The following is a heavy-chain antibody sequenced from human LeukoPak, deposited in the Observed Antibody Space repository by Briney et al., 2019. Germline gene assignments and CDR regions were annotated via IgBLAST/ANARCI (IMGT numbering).Heavy chain of an antibody. CDR2: ISSSGSTI. CDR1: GFTFSDYY. Sequence: NPWGSLRLSCAASGFTFSDYYMSWIRQAPGKGLEWVSYISSSGSTIYYADSVKGRFTISRDNAENSLYLQMNSLRAEDTAVYYCARDRYCSGGSCYWTRDFDYWGQGTLVTVSS. J-gene: IGHJ4*02. V-gene: IGHV3-11*04. CDR3: ARDRYCSGGSCYWTRDFDY. D-gene: IGHD2-15*01.